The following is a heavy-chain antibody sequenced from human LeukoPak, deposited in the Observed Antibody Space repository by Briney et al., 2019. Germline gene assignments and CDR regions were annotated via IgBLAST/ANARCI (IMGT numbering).Heavy chain of an antibody. CDR2: INPSGSFT. CDR3: ARSYSGNYREDWFDP. D-gene: IGHD1-26*01. CDR1: GYTFTSYY. V-gene: IGHV1-46*01. Sequence: ASVKVSCKASGYTFTSYYLHWVRQAPGQGLELMGVINPSGSFTAYSQKFQGRVTMTWDMSTSTVYMDMGSLRSEDTAVYYRARSYSGNYREDWFDPWGQGTLVTVSS. J-gene: IGHJ5*02.